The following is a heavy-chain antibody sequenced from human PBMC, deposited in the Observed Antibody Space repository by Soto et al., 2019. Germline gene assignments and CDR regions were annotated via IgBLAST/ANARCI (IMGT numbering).Heavy chain of an antibody. CDR1: GYSFTSYW. D-gene: IGHD1-7*01. J-gene: IGHJ6*02. CDR2: IDPSDSYT. V-gene: IGHV5-10-1*01. CDR3: ASFITGTTPGYYYYGIDV. Sequence: GESLKISCKGSGYSFTSYWISWVRQMPGKGLEWMGRIDPSDSYTNYSPSFQGHVTISADKSISTAYLQWSSLKASDTAMYYCASFITGTTPGYYYYGIDVWGQGTTVTDSS.